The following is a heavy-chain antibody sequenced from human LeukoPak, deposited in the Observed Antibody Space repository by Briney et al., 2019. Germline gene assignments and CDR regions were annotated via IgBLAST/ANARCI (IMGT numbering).Heavy chain of an antibody. CDR2: IDSDGRST. CDR3: GRSIPSGLDY. Sequence: GRSLRLSCAASGFTFSNYDMHWVRQAPGKGLVWVSRIDSDGRSTTYADSVKGRFTISRDNAKNTLFLQMNSLRAEDTAVYYCGRSIPSGLDYWGQGTPVTVSS. D-gene: IGHD2-21*01. V-gene: IGHV3-74*01. CDR1: GFTFSNYD. J-gene: IGHJ4*02.